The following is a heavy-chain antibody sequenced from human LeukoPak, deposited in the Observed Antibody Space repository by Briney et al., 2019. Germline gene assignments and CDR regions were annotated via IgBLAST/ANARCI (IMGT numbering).Heavy chain of an antibody. J-gene: IGHJ4*02. CDR1: GYTFTAQY. CDR2: INPNNGDT. D-gene: IGHD2-21*01. Sequence: ASVKVSCKTSGYTFTAQYMHWVRQAPGQGLEWMGWINPNNGDTKYAQSFLGRVTMTRGTSTTTAYMELSSLRSDDTAIYFCASYPRNIPTPPFDYWGQGTLVTVSS. V-gene: IGHV1-2*02. CDR3: ASYPRNIPTPPFDY.